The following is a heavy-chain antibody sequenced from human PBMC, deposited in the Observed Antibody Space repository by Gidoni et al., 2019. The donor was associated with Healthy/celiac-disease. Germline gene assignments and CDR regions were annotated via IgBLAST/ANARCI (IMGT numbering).Heavy chain of an antibody. Sequence: QVQLQQWGAGLLKPSETLSLTCAVYGGSFSGYYWSWIRQPPGKGLEWIGEINHSGSTNYNPSLKSRVTISVDTSKNQFSLKLSSVTAADTAVDYCARGTSVAGTRNWFDPWGQGTLVTVSS. CDR3: ARGTSVAGTRNWFDP. J-gene: IGHJ5*02. CDR1: GGSFSGYY. V-gene: IGHV4-34*01. D-gene: IGHD6-19*01. CDR2: INHSGST.